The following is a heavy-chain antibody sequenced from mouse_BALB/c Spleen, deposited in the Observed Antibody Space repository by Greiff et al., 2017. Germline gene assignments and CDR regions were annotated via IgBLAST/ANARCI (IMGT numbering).Heavy chain of an antibody. J-gene: IGHJ3*01. Sequence: QVQLKQSGAELARPGASVKLSCKASGYTFTSYWMQWVKQRPGQGLEWIGAIYPGDGDTRYTQKFKGKATLTADKSSSTAYMQLSSLASEDSAVYYCVGFAYWGQGTLVTVSA. CDR3: VGFAY. V-gene: IGHV1-87*01. CDR1: GYTFTSYW. CDR2: IYPGDGDT.